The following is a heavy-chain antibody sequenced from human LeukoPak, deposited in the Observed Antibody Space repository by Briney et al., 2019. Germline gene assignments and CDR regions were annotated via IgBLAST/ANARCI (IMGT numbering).Heavy chain of an antibody. CDR3: ARLQGYGSGSYYDDAFDI. CDR2: IDPSDSYT. CDR1: GYSFTSYW. V-gene: IGHV5-10-1*01. D-gene: IGHD3-10*01. J-gene: IGHJ3*02. Sequence: GESLKISCKGSGYSFTSYWIGWVRQMPGKGLEWMGRIDPSDSYTNYSPSFQGHVTISADKSISTAYLQWSSLKASDTAMYYCARLQGYGSGSYYDDAFDIWGQGTMVTVSS.